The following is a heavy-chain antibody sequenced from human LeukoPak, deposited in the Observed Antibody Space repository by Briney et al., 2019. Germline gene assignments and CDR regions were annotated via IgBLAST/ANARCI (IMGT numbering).Heavy chain of an antibody. Sequence: GGSLRLSCAASGFTFDDYAMHWVRQAPGRGLEWVSGISWNSGSIGYADSVKGRFTISRDNAKNSLYLQMNSLRAEDTAVYYCAELGITMIGGVWGKGTTVTISS. V-gene: IGHV3-9*01. J-gene: IGHJ6*04. CDR2: ISWNSGSI. CDR3: AELGITMIGGV. D-gene: IGHD3-10*02. CDR1: GFTFDDYA.